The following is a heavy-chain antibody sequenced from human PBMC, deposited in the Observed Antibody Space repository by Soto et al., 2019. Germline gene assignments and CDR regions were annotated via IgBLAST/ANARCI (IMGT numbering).Heavy chain of an antibody. CDR2: ISPSGGST. CDR1: GYTFTSYY. Sequence: ASVKVSCKASGYTFTSYYMHWVRQAPGQGLEWMGIISPSGGSTSYAQKFQGRVTMTRDTSTSTAYMKLRSLRSDDTAVYYCARRVMRGRITMIVVADNNWFDPWGQGTLVTVSS. D-gene: IGHD3-22*01. CDR3: ARRVMRGRITMIVVADNNWFDP. J-gene: IGHJ5*02. V-gene: IGHV1-46*01.